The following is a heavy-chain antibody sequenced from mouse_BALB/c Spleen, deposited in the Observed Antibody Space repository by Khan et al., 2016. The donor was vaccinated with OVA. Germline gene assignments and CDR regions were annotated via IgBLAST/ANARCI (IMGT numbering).Heavy chain of an antibody. V-gene: IGHV2-2*02. J-gene: IGHJ3*01. CDR2: IWSAGST. Sequence: QVQLKQSGPGLVQPSQSLSITCTVSGFSLNNYSVHWVRQSPGKGLEWLGVIWSAGSTDYNEAFISRLTISKDNSRSQVFFKMNSLQPNDTAIYYCARRGKDYGRGALFAYWGQGTLVTVSA. D-gene: IGHD2-4*01. CDR3: ARRGKDYGRGALFAY. CDR1: GFSLNNYS.